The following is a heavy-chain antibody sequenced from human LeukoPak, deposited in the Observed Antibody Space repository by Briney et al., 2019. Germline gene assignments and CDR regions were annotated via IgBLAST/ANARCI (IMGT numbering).Heavy chain of an antibody. CDR3: ARPHADILTGSGDDAFDI. J-gene: IGHJ3*02. V-gene: IGHV4-30-2*01. CDR1: GGSISSGGYY. CDR2: IYHSGST. Sequence: SETLSLTCTVSGGSISSGGYYWSWIRQPPGKGLEWIGYIYHSGSTYYNPSLKSRVTISVDKSKNQFSLKLSSVTAADTAVYYCARPHADILTGSGDDAFDIWGQGTMVTVSS. D-gene: IGHD3-9*01.